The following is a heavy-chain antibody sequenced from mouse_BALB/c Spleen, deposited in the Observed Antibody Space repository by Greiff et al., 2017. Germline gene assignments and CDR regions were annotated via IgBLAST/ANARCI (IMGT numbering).Heavy chain of an antibody. CDR2: ILPGSGST. D-gene: IGHD2-1*01. Sequence: VQLQQSGAELMKPGASVKISCKATGYTFSSYWIEWVKQRPGHGLEWIGEILPGSGSTNYNEKFKGKATFTADTSSNTAYMQLSSLTSEDSAVYYCARRRVYGNYAMDYWGQGTSVTVSS. J-gene: IGHJ4*01. CDR3: ARRRVYGNYAMDY. V-gene: IGHV1-9*01. CDR1: GYTFSSYW.